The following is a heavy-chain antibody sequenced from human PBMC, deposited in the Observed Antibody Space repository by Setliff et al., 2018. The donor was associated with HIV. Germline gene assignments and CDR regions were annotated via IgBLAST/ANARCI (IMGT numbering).Heavy chain of an antibody. D-gene: IGHD1-1*01. CDR1: GFTLSTYT. J-gene: IGHJ5*02. V-gene: IGHV3-21*01. Sequence: PGGSLRLSCAASGFTLSTYTMNWVRQAPGKGLEWISSISSNIIYIYYADSVRGRFTISRDNAENSLYLQMNSLRVEDTAVYYCARTSTTTGTTLNWFDPWGQGTLVTVSS. CDR2: ISSNIIYI. CDR3: ARTSTTTGTTLNWFDP.